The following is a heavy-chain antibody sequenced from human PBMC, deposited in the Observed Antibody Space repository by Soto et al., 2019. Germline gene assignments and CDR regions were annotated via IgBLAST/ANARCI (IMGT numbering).Heavy chain of an antibody. CDR1: GFTVSSNY. V-gene: IGHV3-53*04. J-gene: IGHJ4*02. CDR3: ARVENIAAAGGPIDY. Sequence: EVQLVESGGGLVQPGGSLRLSCAASGFTVSSNYMSWVRQAPGKGLEWVSVIYSGGSTYYADSVKGRFTISRHNSKNTLYLQMNSLRAEDTAVYYCARVENIAAAGGPIDYWGQGTLVTVSS. D-gene: IGHD6-13*01. CDR2: IYSGGST.